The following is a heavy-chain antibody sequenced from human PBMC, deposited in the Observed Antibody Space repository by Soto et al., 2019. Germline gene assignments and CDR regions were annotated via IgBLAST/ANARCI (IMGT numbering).Heavy chain of an antibody. J-gene: IGHJ3*02. V-gene: IGHV1-2*04. D-gene: IGHD2-2*01. Sequence: ASVKVSCKASGYTFTGYYMHWVRQAPGQGLEWMGWINPNSGGTNYAQEFQGWVTMTRDTSISTAYMELSRLRSDGTAVYYCARGGYDIVVVPAADDAFDIWGQGTMVTVSS. CDR1: GYTFTGYY. CDR2: INPNSGGT. CDR3: ARGGYDIVVVPAADDAFDI.